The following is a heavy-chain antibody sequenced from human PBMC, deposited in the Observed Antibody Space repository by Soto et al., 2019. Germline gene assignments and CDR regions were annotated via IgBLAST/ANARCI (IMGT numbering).Heavy chain of an antibody. V-gene: IGHV3-30*18. J-gene: IGHJ5*02. CDR2: ISYDGSNK. Sequence: QVQLVESGGGVVQPGRSLRLSCAASGFTFSSYGMHWVRQAPGKGLEWVAVISYDGSNKYYADSVKGRFTISRDNSKNTLYMQMNSLRAEDTAVYYCAKGGTRGGLQTYNWFDPWCQGTLVTVSS. CDR3: AKGGTRGGLQTYNWFDP. D-gene: IGHD2-15*01. CDR1: GFTFSSYG.